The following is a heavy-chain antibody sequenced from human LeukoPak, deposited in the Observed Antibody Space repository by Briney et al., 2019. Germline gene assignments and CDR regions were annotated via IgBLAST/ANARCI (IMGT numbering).Heavy chain of an antibody. J-gene: IGHJ4*02. V-gene: IGHV4-4*07. CDR3: ASLAVGATSSDY. CDR2: IYTSGST. Sequence: SETLSLTCTVSGGSISSYYWSWIRQPAGKGLEWIGRIYTSGSTNYNPSLKSRVTTSVDTSKNQFSLKLSSVTAADTAVYYCASLAVGATSSDYWGQGTLVTVSS. CDR1: GGSISSYY. D-gene: IGHD1-26*01.